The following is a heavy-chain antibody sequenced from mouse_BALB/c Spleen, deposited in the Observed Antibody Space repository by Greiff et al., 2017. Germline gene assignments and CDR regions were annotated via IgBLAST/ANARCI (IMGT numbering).Heavy chain of an antibody. D-gene: IGHD2-4*01. CDR1: GFSLTSFG. Sequence: VMLVESGPGLVAPSQCLSITCTASGFSLTSFGVSWVRQPPGKGLEWLGVIWGDGSTNYHSALISRLSISKDNSKSQVILRLNSLQTDDTATYYCAKSDYLDYWGQGTTLTVSS. CDR2: IWGDGST. V-gene: IGHV2-3*01. J-gene: IGHJ2*01. CDR3: AKSDYLDY.